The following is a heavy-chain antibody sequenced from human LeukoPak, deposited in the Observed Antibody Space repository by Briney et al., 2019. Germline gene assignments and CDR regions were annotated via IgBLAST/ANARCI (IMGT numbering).Heavy chain of an antibody. Sequence: PGGSLRLSCAASGFTFSTYTMSWVRQAPGKGLEWVSGISGSGGSTYYADSVKGRFTISRDNSKNTVYLQMNSLRAEDTAVYYCAKGRNLNAYYWGQGTLVTVSS. J-gene: IGHJ4*02. D-gene: IGHD1-1*01. V-gene: IGHV3-23*01. CDR1: GFTFSTYT. CDR3: AKGRNLNAYY. CDR2: ISGSGGST.